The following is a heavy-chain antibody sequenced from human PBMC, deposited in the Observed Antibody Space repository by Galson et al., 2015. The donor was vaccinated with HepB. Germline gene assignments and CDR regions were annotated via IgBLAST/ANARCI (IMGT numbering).Heavy chain of an antibody. D-gene: IGHD2-21*02. CDR1: GFTFSDVW. J-gene: IGHJ4*02. CDR3: AKYGGDSLIDY. V-gene: IGHV3-7*01. CDR2: MNQDGSEI. Sequence: SLRLSCAASGFTFSDVWMTWVRQAPGKGLEWVANMNQDGSEIHYADSVRGRFIISRDNMKSSLFLQISLLRAEDTALYYCAKYGGDSLIDYWGQGILVTVST.